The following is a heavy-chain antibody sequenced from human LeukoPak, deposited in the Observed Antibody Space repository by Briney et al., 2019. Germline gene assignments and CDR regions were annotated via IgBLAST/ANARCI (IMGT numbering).Heavy chain of an antibody. CDR3: ASRGLYYDCVHGY. J-gene: IGHJ4*02. CDR1: GFTFSSYE. CDR2: ISSGGGTR. V-gene: IGHV3-48*03. Sequence: GGSLRLSCETSGFTFSSYEMNWVRQAPGKGLEWVSYISSGGGTRFYADSVKGRFTISRDNARNSLYLQMNSLRAEDTAVYYCASRGLYYDCVHGYWGQGTLVTVSS. D-gene: IGHD3-16*01.